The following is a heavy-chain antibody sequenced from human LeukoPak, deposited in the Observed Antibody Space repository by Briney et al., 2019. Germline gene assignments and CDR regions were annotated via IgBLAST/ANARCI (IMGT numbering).Heavy chain of an antibody. V-gene: IGHV3-21*01. CDR3: ARDPYYGSNSRYYYGMDV. D-gene: IGHD4-23*01. CDR1: GFTFSSYS. Sequence: GGSLRLSCAASGFTFSSYSVNWVRQAPGRGLEGVSSISSSGNYIYYADSMKGRFTISRDNAKNSLYLQMNSLRAEDTAVYHCARDPYYGSNSRYYYGMDVWGQGTTVTVSS. CDR2: ISSSGNYI. J-gene: IGHJ6*02.